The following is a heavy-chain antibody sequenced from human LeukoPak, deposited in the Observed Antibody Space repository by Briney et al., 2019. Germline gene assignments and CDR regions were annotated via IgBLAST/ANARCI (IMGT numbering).Heavy chain of an antibody. J-gene: IGHJ4*02. CDR2: ISSSGSTI. D-gene: IGHD3-10*01. CDR1: GFTFSSYE. V-gene: IGHV3-48*03. Sequence: GGSLRLSCAASGFTFSSYEMNWVRQAPGKGLEWVSYISSSGSTIYYADSVKGRFTISRDNAKNSLYLQMNSLRAEDTAVYYCARDGLDLWFGEKRHPYYFDDWGQGTLVTVSS. CDR3: ARDGLDLWFGEKRHPYYFDD.